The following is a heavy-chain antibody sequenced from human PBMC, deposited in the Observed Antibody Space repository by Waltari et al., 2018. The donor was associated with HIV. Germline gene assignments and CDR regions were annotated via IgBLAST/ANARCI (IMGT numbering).Heavy chain of an antibody. J-gene: IGHJ1*01. V-gene: IGHV1-8*01. CDR3: TVSHRGAVFGDH. CDR1: GYTIREYD. D-gene: IGHD3-16*01. CDR2: VNPDSGNI. Sequence: QVQRVQSGATLKEPGASVKVSCKPSGYTIREYDVNWVRQATGQGLEWMGWVNPDSGNIGYAQEFKGRGNMASYPSTIIFSMELTSLSLHDTGVYSSTVSHRGAVFGDHWGPGTEVTFSS.